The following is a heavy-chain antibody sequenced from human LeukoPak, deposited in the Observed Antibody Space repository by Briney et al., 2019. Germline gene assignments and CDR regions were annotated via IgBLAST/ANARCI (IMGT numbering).Heavy chain of an antibody. J-gene: IGHJ4*02. D-gene: IGHD3-10*01. Sequence: GGSLRLSCAASGFTFSSYWMSWVRQAPGKGLEWVSAISGSGGSTYYADSVKGRFTISRDNSKNTLYLQMNSLRVEDTATYYCAKVAHYYYGSESYYFFEHWGQGTPVTASS. CDR1: GFTFSSYW. CDR3: AKVAHYYYGSESYYFFEH. CDR2: ISGSGGST. V-gene: IGHV3-23*01.